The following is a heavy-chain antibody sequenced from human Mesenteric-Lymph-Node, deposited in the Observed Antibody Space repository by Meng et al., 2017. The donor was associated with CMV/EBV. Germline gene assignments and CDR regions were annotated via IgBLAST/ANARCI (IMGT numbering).Heavy chain of an antibody. V-gene: IGHV3-30*02. D-gene: IGHD3-16*01. Sequence: CTASGFIFSNHGMHWVRQAPGKGLEWVAFIRDDGGNKYYTDSVKGRFTISRDNSKNTLYLQMSGLRAEDTAIYYCAREGVYDGYAIDYWGQGTLVTVSS. CDR2: IRDDGGNK. CDR1: GFIFSNHG. CDR3: AREGVYDGYAIDY. J-gene: IGHJ4*02.